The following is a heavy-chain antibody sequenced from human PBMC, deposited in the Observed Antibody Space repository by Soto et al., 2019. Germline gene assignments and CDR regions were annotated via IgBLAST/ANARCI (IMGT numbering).Heavy chain of an antibody. CDR2: ISYDGSNK. Sequence: GGSLRLSCAASGFTFSSYGMHWVRQAPGKGLEWVAVISYDGSNKYYADSVKGRFTISRDNSKNTLYLQMNSLRAEDTAVYYCAKVLDYGDYFSAFDIWGQGTMVTVSS. CDR3: AKVLDYGDYFSAFDI. J-gene: IGHJ3*02. V-gene: IGHV3-30*18. CDR1: GFTFSSYG. D-gene: IGHD4-17*01.